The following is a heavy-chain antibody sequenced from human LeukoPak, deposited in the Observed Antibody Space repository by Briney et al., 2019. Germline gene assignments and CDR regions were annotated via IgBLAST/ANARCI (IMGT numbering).Heavy chain of an antibody. CDR1: GGTFSSYA. D-gene: IGHD3-10*01. CDR2: IIPIFGTA. J-gene: IGHJ4*02. Sequence: SVKVSCKASGGTFSSYAISWVRQAPGQGLEWMGGIIPIFGTANYAQKSQGRVTITADESTSTAYMELSSLRSEDTAVYYCARAPSHYYGSGSYLGYWGQGTLVTVSS. CDR3: ARAPSHYYGSGSYLGY. V-gene: IGHV1-69*13.